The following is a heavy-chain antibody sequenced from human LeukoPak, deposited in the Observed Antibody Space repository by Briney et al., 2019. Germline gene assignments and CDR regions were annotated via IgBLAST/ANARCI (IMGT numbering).Heavy chain of an antibody. Sequence: GGSLKLSCAASGFTFSGSTMHWVRQASGKGLEWVGCIRSNTNNYATAYAASVRGRFTISRDDSKNTAYLQMHSLKIEDTAVYYCTRHVDFWTGYYTGTYWFDSWGQGTLVTVSS. J-gene: IGHJ5*01. V-gene: IGHV3-73*01. CDR3: TRHVDFWTGYYTGTYWFDS. D-gene: IGHD3/OR15-3a*01. CDR2: IRSNTNNYAT. CDR1: GFTFSGST.